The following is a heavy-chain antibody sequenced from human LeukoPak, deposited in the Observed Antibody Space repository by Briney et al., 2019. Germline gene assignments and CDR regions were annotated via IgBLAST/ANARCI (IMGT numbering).Heavy chain of an antibody. V-gene: IGHV3-53*01. CDR1: GFTVKDTS. D-gene: IGHD2-2*01. J-gene: IGHJ4*02. CDR2: IYSGGAT. Sequence: GGSLRLSCAASGFTVKDTSVNWVRQSPGKRLECVSVIYSGGATYNADSVKGRFTISRDNSKNTLYLQMNSLRAEDTAVYFCAREYASGTFDWGQGTLVTVSS. CDR3: AREYASGTFD.